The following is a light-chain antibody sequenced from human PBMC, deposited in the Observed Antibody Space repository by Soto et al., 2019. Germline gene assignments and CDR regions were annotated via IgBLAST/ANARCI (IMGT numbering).Light chain of an antibody. CDR1: SSDVGNYNY. CDR2: DVS. V-gene: IGLV2-11*01. Sequence: QSALTQPRSVSGSPGQSVTISCTGTSSDVGNYNYVSWYRHHPGKAPKVLIYDVSKRPSGVPDRFSGSKSGNTASLTVSGLQAEDEADYYCSSYVGTCGLVFGGGTKLTVL. J-gene: IGLJ2*01. CDR3: SSYVGTCGLV.